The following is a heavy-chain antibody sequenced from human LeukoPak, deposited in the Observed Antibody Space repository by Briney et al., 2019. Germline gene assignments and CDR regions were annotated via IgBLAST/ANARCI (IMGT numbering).Heavy chain of an antibody. V-gene: IGHV3-20*04. CDR3: ARVFKDSSSWYPEFYFQP. CDR1: GFIFDDYG. CDR2: INWNGGRT. J-gene: IGHJ1*01. D-gene: IGHD6-13*01. Sequence: PGGSLRLSCAASGFIFDDYGMSWVRQAPGKGLEWVSGINWNGGRTGYADSVKGRFTISRDNAKNSLYLQMNSLRAEDTALYYCARVFKDSSSWYPEFYFQPWGQGTLVTVSS.